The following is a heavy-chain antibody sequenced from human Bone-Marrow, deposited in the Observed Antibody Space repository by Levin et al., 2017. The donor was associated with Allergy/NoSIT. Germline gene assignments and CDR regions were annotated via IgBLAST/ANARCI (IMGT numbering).Heavy chain of an antibody. J-gene: IGHJ6*02. V-gene: IGHV3-15*01. Sequence: GGSLRLSCVASGFTFSNAYMSWVRQAPGKGLEWVGRIKSNIHGGTTDYAAPVKGRFTISRDDSENTLYLQMNSLKTEDTAAYYCTTDYLGYSASWGMRYYGMDVWGQGTTVTVSS. CDR1: GFTFSNAY. CDR3: TTDYLGYSASWGMRYYGMDV. CDR2: IKSNIHGGTT. D-gene: IGHD6-13*01.